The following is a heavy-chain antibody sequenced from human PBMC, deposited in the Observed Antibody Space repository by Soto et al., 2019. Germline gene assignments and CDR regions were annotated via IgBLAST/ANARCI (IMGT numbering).Heavy chain of an antibody. CDR2: MNEDGSDT. D-gene: IGHD1-26*01. V-gene: IGHV3-7*03. CDR1: GFTFSRSW. Sequence: EVQLVESGGGLVQPGGSLRLSCAASGFTFSRSWMSWVXQTPGKGLEWVAIMNEDGSDTNFVASVRGRFTISRDNAKNSLYLQXNSLRXXDXXXXXXXXXGXESDWGQGTLVTVSS. CDR3: XXXGXESD. J-gene: IGHJ1*01.